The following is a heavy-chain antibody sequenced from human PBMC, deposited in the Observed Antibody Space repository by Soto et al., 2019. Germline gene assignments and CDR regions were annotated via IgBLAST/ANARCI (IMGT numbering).Heavy chain of an antibody. Sequence: GESLKISCKGSGYSFTSYWIGWVRQMPGKGLEWMGIIYPGDSDTRYSPSFQGQVTISADKSISTAYLQWSSLKASDTAMYFCARQAAGTVDYYHYYMDVWGKGTTVTVSS. CDR3: ARQAAGTVDYYHYYMDV. D-gene: IGHD6-13*01. CDR1: GYSFTSYW. CDR2: IYPGDSDT. J-gene: IGHJ6*03. V-gene: IGHV5-51*01.